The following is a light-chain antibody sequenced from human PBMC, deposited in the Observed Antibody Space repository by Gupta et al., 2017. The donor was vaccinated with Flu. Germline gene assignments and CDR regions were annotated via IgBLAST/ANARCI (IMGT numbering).Light chain of an antibody. J-gene: IGLJ3*02. CDR2: DAS. CDR3: SEKDKSGNQWV. CDR1: ALPKKY. Sequence: SYELTQPPSVSVCPGQTAMVTCSGEALPKKYAYWYQQKSGQAPGLIIYDASKRPSGIPERFSGSSSGTIATLTISGHQVEDEADYDCSEKDKSGNQWVFGGGTKVTVL. V-gene: IGLV3-10*01.